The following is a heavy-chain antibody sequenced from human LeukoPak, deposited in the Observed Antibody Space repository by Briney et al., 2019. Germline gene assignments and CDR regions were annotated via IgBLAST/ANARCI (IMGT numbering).Heavy chain of an antibody. Sequence: SETLSLICTVSGYPISSGYYCGWIRQPPGKGLEWIGSVYHSGSTYYNPSLKSRVTISTDKSKNQFSLKLTSVTAADTAVYYCGSQREWSLTEYHFDYWGQGTLVTVSS. V-gene: IGHV4-38-2*02. CDR1: GYPISSGYY. CDR2: VYHSGST. D-gene: IGHD3-3*01. J-gene: IGHJ4*02. CDR3: GSQREWSLTEYHFDY.